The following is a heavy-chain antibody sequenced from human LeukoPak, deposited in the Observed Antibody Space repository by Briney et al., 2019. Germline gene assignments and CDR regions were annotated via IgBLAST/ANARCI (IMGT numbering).Heavy chain of an antibody. CDR3: ARAGSSGYYNAFDI. CDR2: ISSSGSTI. CDR1: GFTFSSYE. V-gene: IGHV3-48*03. D-gene: IGHD3-22*01. Sequence: GGSLRLSCAASGFTFSSYEMNWVRQAPGEGLEWVSYISSSGSTIYYADSVKGRFTISRDNAKNSLYLQMNSLRAEDTAVYYCARAGSSGYYNAFDIWGQGTMVTVSS. J-gene: IGHJ3*02.